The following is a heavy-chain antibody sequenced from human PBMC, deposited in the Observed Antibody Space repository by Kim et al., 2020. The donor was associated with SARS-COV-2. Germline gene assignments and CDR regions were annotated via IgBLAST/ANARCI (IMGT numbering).Heavy chain of an antibody. V-gene: IGHV4-39*01. CDR3: ARPDGGYSQFDP. Sequence: SETLSLTCTVSGGSISSSSYYWGWIRQPPGKGLEWIGSIYYSGSTYYNPSLKSRVTISVDTSKNQFSLKLSSVTAADTAVYYCARPDGGYSQFDPWGQGTLVTVSS. J-gene: IGHJ5*02. CDR1: GGSISSSSYY. D-gene: IGHD4-17*01. CDR2: IYYSGST.